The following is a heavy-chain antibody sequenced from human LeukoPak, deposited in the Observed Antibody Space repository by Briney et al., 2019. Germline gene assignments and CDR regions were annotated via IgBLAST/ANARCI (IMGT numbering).Heavy chain of an antibody. CDR2: IRSSTSYI. J-gene: IGHJ4*02. CDR1: GFTFSSYT. Sequence: GGSLRLSCAASGFTFSSYTMSWVRQAPGQGLEWVSSIRSSTSYIYYADSLKGRFTISRDNAKNSLYLQMNSLSSEDTAVYYCARGYYYGSGTYYSGGEFDYWGQGTLVTVSS. V-gene: IGHV3-21*01. CDR3: ARGYYYGSGTYYSGGEFDY. D-gene: IGHD3-10*01.